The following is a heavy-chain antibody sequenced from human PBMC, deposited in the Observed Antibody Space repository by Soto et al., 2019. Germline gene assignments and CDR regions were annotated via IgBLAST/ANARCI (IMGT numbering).Heavy chain of an antibody. Sequence: PSETLSLTCTVSGGSISSSSYYWGWIRQPPGKGLEWIGSIYYSGNTYYNPSLKSRVTISVDTSENQFSLKLSSLTAADTAVYYCARQEYNYGYFDYWGQGTLVTVSS. CDR2: IYYSGNT. J-gene: IGHJ4*02. D-gene: IGHD5-18*01. V-gene: IGHV4-39*01. CDR1: GGSISSSSYY. CDR3: ARQEYNYGYFDY.